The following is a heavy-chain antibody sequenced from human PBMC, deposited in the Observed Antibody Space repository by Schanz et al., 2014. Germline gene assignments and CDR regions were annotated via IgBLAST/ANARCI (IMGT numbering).Heavy chain of an antibody. CDR2: ISYDGSTK. CDR3: ASGGYCTNGVCNGGRNWFDP. D-gene: IGHD2-8*01. CDR1: GFTFGGYA. Sequence: QVQLLESGGGVVQPGRSLRLSCAVSGFTFGGYALHWVRQAPGKGLEWVAVISYDGSTKYYADSVKGRFTISRDNSKNTLYLQINSLRAEDTAVDYCASGGYCTNGVCNGGRNWFDPWGQGTLXTVSS. J-gene: IGHJ5*02. V-gene: IGHV3-30-3*01.